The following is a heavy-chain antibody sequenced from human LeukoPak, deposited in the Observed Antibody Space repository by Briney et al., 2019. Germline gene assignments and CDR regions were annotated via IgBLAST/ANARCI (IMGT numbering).Heavy chain of an antibody. CDR3: TIDLTFVVATIEHQSWIDY. D-gene: IGHD5-12*01. J-gene: IGHJ4*02. Sequence: KTGGSLRLSCAASGFTFSSYSMNWVRQAPGKGLEWVGRIKSKTDGGTTDYAAPVKGRFTISRDDSKNTLYLQMNSLKTEDTAVYYCTIDLTFVVATIEHQSWIDYWGQGTLVTVSS. CDR1: GFTFSSYS. CDR2: IKSKTDGGTT. V-gene: IGHV3-15*01.